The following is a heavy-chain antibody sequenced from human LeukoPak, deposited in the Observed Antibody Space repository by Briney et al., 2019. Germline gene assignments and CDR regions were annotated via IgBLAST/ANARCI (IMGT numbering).Heavy chain of an antibody. CDR3: ATPYCGAISCLDVFDV. V-gene: IGHV4-31*03. J-gene: IGHJ3*01. CDR1: GVSLSSDKYY. D-gene: IGHD2-21*01. CDR2: IYYSGST. Sequence: SQTLSLTCTVSGVSLSSDKYYWTWIRQRPGKGLEWIGHIYYSGSTSFNPSLKSRVSMSMDTSKCQFSLKLTSVTAADTAVYYCATPYCGAISCLDVFDVWGQGTVVTISS.